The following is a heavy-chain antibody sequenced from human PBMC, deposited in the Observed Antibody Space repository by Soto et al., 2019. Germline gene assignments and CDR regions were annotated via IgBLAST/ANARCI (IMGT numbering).Heavy chain of an antibody. CDR3: AKLTYPSDSTGYYYERLSGWIDS. Sequence: GVSLRLSCAASGFMFSSYAMSWVRQAPGKGLEWVSSISASGGTANLADSVEGRCTISRDNSKSTLYLQMNSLRAEDTAVYYCAKLTYPSDSTGYYYERLSGWIDSCGQGTLGTVSS. V-gene: IGHV3-23*01. CDR1: GFMFSSYA. D-gene: IGHD3-22*01. CDR2: ISASGGTA. J-gene: IGHJ5*01.